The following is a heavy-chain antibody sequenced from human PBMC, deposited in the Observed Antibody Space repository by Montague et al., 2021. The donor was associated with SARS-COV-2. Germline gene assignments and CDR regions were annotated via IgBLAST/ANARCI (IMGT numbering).Heavy chain of an antibody. CDR2: INHSGST. D-gene: IGHD6-13*01. Sequence: SETLSLTCAVYGGSFSAYYWSWIRQPPGKGLEWIGEINHSGSTNYNPSLKSRVTISVDTSKNQFSLKLSSVTAADTAVYYCARTDYISSWFGAKKWLDPWGQGTLVTVSS. V-gene: IGHV4-34*01. J-gene: IGHJ5*02. CDR3: ARTDYISSWFGAKKWLDP. CDR1: GGSFSAYY.